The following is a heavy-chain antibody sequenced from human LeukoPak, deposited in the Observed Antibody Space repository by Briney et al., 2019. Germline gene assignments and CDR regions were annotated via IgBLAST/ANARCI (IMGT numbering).Heavy chain of an antibody. J-gene: IGHJ3*02. CDR1: DGSINGYY. Sequence: SETLSLTCTVSDGSINGYYWSCIRQPPGKGLDWIGYMYSGGTTNYSPSLKSRVTISEDMSKNQFSLKLSSVTAADTAVYYCAIEYLAHCSSTSCPDAFDIWGQGTMVTVSS. CDR3: AIEYLAHCSSTSCPDAFDI. V-gene: IGHV4-4*08. D-gene: IGHD2-2*01. CDR2: MYSGGTT.